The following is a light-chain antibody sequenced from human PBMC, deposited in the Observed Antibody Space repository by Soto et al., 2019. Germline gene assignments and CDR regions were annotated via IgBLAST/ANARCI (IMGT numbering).Light chain of an antibody. J-gene: IGLJ1*01. CDR1: SSDFGNYNL. CDR3: CSFTSSNTHG. Sequence: QSVLTQPASVSGSPGQSITISCTGTSSDFGNYNLVSWYQQHPGKVPKLILFEVNKRPSGVSGRFSGSKSGNTASLTISGLQAEDEADYYCCSFTSSNTHGFGTGT. CDR2: EVN. V-gene: IGLV2-23*02.